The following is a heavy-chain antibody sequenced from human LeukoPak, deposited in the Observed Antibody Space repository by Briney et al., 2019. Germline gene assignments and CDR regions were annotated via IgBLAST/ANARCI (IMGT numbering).Heavy chain of an antibody. V-gene: IGHV3-23*01. CDR1: GFTFSSYG. D-gene: IGHD1-26*01. CDR3: AKGGIVGATIPYYFDY. CDR2: ISGSGGST. J-gene: IGHJ4*02. Sequence: GGSLRLSCAASGFTFSSYGMSWVRQAPGKGLEWVSAISGSGGSTYYADSVKGRFTISRDNSKNTLYLQMNSLRAEDTAVYYCAKGGIVGATIPYYFDYWGQGTLVTVSS.